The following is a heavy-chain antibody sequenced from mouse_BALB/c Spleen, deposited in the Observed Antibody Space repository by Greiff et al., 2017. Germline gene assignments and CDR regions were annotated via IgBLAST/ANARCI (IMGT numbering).Heavy chain of an antibody. V-gene: IGHV2-2*02. D-gene: IGHD1-1*01. Sequence: QVQLQQSGPGLVQPSQSLSITCTVSGFSLTSYGVHWVRQSPGKGLEWLGVIWSGGSTDYNAAFISRLSISKDNSKSQVFFKMNSLQANDTAIYYCARGNYYGSSLFDYWGQGTTLTVSS. CDR3: ARGNYYGSSLFDY. CDR1: GFSLTSYG. CDR2: IWSGGST. J-gene: IGHJ2*01.